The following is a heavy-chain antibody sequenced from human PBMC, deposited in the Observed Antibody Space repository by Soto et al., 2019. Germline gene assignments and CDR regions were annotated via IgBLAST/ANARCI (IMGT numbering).Heavy chain of an antibody. D-gene: IGHD2-2*01. J-gene: IGHJ6*02. V-gene: IGHV3-30*18. CDR3: AKERYCSSTSCYSGFYYYYGMDV. CDR2: ISYDGSNK. CDR1: GFTFSSYG. Sequence: GGSLRLSCAASGFTFSSYGMHWVRQAPGKGLEWVAVISYDGSNKYYADSVKGRFTISRDNSKNTLYLQMNSLRAEDTAVYYCAKERYCSSTSCYSGFYYYYGMDVWGQGTTVTVSS.